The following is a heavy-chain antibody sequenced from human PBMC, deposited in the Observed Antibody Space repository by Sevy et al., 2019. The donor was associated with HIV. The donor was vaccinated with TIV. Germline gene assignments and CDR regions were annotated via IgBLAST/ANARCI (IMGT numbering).Heavy chain of an antibody. CDR3: ARAYCSGGRCYSLAY. CDR1: GYIFSTYR. CDR2: ISPLNGDT. V-gene: IGHV1-18*01. Sequence: ASVKVSCEASGYIFSTYRISWVRQAPGQGLEWLGWISPLNGDTNYVQRFQGRVTMIKDTSTSTAFMELRSLRADDTAVYYCARAYCSGGRCYSLAYWGQGTLVTVSS. J-gene: IGHJ4*02. D-gene: IGHD2-15*01.